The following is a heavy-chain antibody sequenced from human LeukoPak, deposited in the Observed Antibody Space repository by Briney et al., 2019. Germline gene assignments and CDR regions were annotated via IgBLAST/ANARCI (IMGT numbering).Heavy chain of an antibody. Sequence: GGSLRLSCAASGFTFSDYYMSWIPQAPGKGLEWVSYISSSGSTIYYADSVKGRFTISRDNAKNSLYLQMNSLRAEDTAVYYCARDLYDYVWGSYRYTDYWGQGTLVTVSA. J-gene: IGHJ4*02. CDR2: ISSSGSTI. V-gene: IGHV3-11*04. CDR3: ARDLYDYVWGSYRYTDY. D-gene: IGHD3-16*02. CDR1: GFTFSDYY.